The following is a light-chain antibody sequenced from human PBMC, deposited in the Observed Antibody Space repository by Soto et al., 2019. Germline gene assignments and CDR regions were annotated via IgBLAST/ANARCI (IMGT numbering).Light chain of an antibody. V-gene: IGLV2-14*01. J-gene: IGLJ1*01. Sequence: QSALTQPASVSGSPGQSIIISCTGTSSDVGGYNYVSWYQQHPGKAPKLMIYEVSNRPSGVSSRFSGSKSGNTASLTISGLQTEDEADYYCSSYTSSSTLGVFGSGTKLTVL. CDR2: EVS. CDR1: SSDVGGYNY. CDR3: SSYTSSSTLGV.